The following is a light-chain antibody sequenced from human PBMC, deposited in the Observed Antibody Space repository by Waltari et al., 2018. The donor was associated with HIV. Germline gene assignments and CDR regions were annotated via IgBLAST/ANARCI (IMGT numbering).Light chain of an antibody. Sequence: EIVLTQSPATLSLSPGDRATLSCRASQSVSTYLAWYQQKPGQAPRLLIYDASNRAAGIPARFSGSGSGTDFTLTISSLEPEDFAVYYCQQRSNWPPDYTFGQGTHLEVK. CDR3: QQRSNWPPDYT. CDR1: QSVSTY. V-gene: IGKV3-11*01. J-gene: IGKJ2*01. CDR2: DAS.